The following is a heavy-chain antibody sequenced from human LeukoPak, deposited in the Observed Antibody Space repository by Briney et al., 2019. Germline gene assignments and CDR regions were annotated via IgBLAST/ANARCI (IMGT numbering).Heavy chain of an antibody. V-gene: IGHV1-2*02. CDR2: INPNSGGT. CDR1: GYTFTGYY. Sequence: ASVKVSCKASGYTFTGYYMHWVRQAPGQGLEWIGWINPNSGGTNYAQKFQGRVTMTRDTSISTAYMELSRLRSDDTAVYYCARGYCSGGSCVNWFDPWGQGTLVTVSS. D-gene: IGHD2-15*01. J-gene: IGHJ5*02. CDR3: ARGYCSGGSCVNWFDP.